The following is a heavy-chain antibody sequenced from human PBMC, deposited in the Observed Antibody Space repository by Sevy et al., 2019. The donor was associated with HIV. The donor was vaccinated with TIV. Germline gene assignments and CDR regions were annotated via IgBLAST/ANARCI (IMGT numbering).Heavy chain of an antibody. CDR1: GGSITSLY. D-gene: IGHD1-26*01. J-gene: IGHJ4*02. CDR2: IYYNGHI. V-gene: IGHV4-59*08. Sequence: GSLSLTCTVSGGSITSLYWNWIRQPPGKGLEWIANIYYNGHINYNPSLKSRVTLSLDKSKNQFSLRLSTVTAADTAMYYCAGENAWGRGYSWGQGTLVTVSS. CDR3: AGENAWGRGYS.